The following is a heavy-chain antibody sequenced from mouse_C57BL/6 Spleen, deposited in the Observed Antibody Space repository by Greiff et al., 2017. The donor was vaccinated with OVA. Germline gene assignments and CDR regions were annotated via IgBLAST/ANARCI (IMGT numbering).Heavy chain of an antibody. J-gene: IGHJ4*01. CDR1: GYTFTDYN. V-gene: IGHV1-18*01. Sequence: EVQLQQSGPELVKPGASVKIPCKASGYTFTDYNMDWVKQSHGKSLEWIGDINPNNGGTIYNQKFKGKATLTVDKSSSTAYMELRSLTSEDTAVYYGARFYYDHDGVMDYWGQGTSVTVSS. D-gene: IGHD2-4*01. CDR3: ARFYYDHDGVMDY. CDR2: INPNNGGT.